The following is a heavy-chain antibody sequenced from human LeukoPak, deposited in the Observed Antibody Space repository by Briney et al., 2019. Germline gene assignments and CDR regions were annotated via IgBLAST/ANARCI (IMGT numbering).Heavy chain of an antibody. CDR1: GFTFSSYA. Sequence: PGGSLRLSCAASGFTFSSYAMHWVRQAPGKGLEWVAVISYDGSNKYYADSVKDRFTISRDNSKNTLYLQMNSLRAEDTAVYYCARDPGQKYYYYYGMDVWGQGTTVTVSS. V-gene: IGHV3-30-3*01. CDR3: ARDPGQKYYYYYGMDV. J-gene: IGHJ6*02. CDR2: ISYDGSNK.